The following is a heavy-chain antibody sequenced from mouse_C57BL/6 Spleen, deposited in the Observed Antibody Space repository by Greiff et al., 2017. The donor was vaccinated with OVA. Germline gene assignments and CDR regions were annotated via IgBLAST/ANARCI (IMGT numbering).Heavy chain of an antibody. CDR1: GYAFSSSW. CDR2: IYPGDGDT. J-gene: IGHJ2*01. D-gene: IGHD1-1*01. CDR3: ARRPTGFDY. V-gene: IGHV1-82*01. Sequence: VQGVESGPELVKPGASVKISCKASGYAFSSSWMNWVKQRPGKGLEWIGRIYPGDGDTNYNGKFKGKATLTADKSSSTAYMQLSSLTSEDSAVYFCARRPTGFDYWGQGTTLTVSS.